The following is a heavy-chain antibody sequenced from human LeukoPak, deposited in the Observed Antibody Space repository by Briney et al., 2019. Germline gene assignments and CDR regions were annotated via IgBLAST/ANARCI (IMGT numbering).Heavy chain of an antibody. Sequence: GGSLRLSCAASGFIVNDFDMNWVRQAPGKGLEWVSYLSTSGSYIHYADSVKGRFTISRDTGKTSLYLQLDSLTVEDTAVYFCARGNYDFAYDPWGQGTLVTVSS. CDR1: GFIVNDFD. V-gene: IGHV3-21*01. J-gene: IGHJ5*02. D-gene: IGHD3-3*01. CDR2: LSTSGSYI. CDR3: ARGNYDFAYDP.